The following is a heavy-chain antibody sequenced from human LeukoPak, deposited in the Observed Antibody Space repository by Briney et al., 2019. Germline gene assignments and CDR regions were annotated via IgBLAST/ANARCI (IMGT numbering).Heavy chain of an antibody. Sequence: PSGTLSLTCTVSGGSISSYYWSWIRQPAGKGLEWIGRIYTSGSTNYNPSLKSRVTMSVNTSKNQFSLKLSSVTAADTAVYYCARDPAVGYYYDSSGYSDYWGQGTLVTVSS. J-gene: IGHJ4*02. CDR2: IYTSGST. D-gene: IGHD3-22*01. V-gene: IGHV4-4*07. CDR3: ARDPAVGYYYDSSGYSDY. CDR1: GGSISSYY.